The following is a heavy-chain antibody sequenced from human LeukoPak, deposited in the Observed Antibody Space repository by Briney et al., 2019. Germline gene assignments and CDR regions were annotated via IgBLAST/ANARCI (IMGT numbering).Heavy chain of an antibody. V-gene: IGHV4-34*01. CDR3: VGYCNSTSCYVGSYYYYMDV. J-gene: IGHJ6*03. CDR1: GGSFSGYY. CDR2: INHSGST. D-gene: IGHD2-2*01. Sequence: PSETLSLTCAVYGGSFSGYYWSWIRQPPGKGLEWIGEINHSGSTNYNPSLKSRVTISVDTSKNQFSLKLSSVTAADTAVYYCVGYCNSTSCYVGSYYYYMDVWGKGTTVTVSS.